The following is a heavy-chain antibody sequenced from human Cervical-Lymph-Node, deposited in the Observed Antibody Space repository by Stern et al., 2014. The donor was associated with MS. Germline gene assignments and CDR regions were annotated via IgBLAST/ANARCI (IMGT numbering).Heavy chain of an antibody. CDR1: GFAFSAYS. D-gene: IGHD6-13*01. J-gene: IGHJ4*02. CDR3: ARGGWGRMDSPAAH. CDR2: ISTTTNTI. V-gene: IGHV3-48*01. Sequence: VQLVQSGGGLVQPGGSLSLSCTASGFAFSAYSMKWVRQTPGKGLEWISYISTTTNTIYHADSVKGRFAISRDNAKNSVYLQMKTLRVEDTGVYYCARGGWGRMDSPAAHWGQGTLVTVSS.